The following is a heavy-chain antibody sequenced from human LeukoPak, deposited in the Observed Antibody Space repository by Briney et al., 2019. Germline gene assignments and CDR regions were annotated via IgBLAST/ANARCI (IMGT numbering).Heavy chain of an antibody. CDR1: GFTFSTYA. CDR2: ISGTGSST. J-gene: IGHJ4*02. V-gene: IGHV3-23*01. D-gene: IGHD3-22*01. CDR3: ARDLRSITMIVVVIRGLDY. Sequence: GGSLRLSCAASGFTFSTYAMSWVRQAPGRGLEWVSSISGTGSSTFYGDSVKGRFTISRDNSKNTLYLQMNSLRAEDTAVYYCARDLRSITMIVVVIRGLDYWGQGTLVTVSS.